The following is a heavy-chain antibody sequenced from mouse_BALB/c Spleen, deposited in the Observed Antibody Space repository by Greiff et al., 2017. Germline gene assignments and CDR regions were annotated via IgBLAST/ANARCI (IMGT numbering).Heavy chain of an antibody. CDR1: GFTFSNYW. V-gene: IGHV6-6*02. J-gene: IGHJ1*01. D-gene: IGHD1-1*01. CDR3: TLTTVVATRYWYFDV. Sequence: EVMLVESGGGLVQPGGSMKLSCVASGFTFSNYWMNWVRQSPEKGLEWVAEIRLKSNNYATHYAESVKGRFTISRDDSKSSVYLQMNNLRAEDTGIYYCTLTTVVATRYWYFDVWGAGTTVTVSS. CDR2: IRLKSNNYAT.